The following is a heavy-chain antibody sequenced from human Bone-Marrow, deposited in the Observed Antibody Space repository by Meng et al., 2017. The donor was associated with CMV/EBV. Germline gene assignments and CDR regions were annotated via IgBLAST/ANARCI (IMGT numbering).Heavy chain of an antibody. CDR2: IRFDGSNK. CDR3: ARAFLANAFEI. D-gene: IGHD2/OR15-2a*01. V-gene: IGHV3-30*02. J-gene: IGHJ3*02. CDR1: GFTFSSYD. Sequence: GESLKISCATSGFTFSSYDMHWVRQAPGKGLEWVTFIRFDGSNKYTDSVKGRFTISRDNSKNTLYLQMNSLRAEDTAVYYCARAFLANAFEIWGQGTMVTVSS.